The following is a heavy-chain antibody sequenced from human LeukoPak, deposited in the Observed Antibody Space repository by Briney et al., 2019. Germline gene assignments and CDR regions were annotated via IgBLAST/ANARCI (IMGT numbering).Heavy chain of an antibody. CDR1: GFTFSSYW. J-gene: IGHJ4*02. Sequence: GGSLRLSCATSGFTFSSYWMTWLRQAPGKGLEWLTQIKHDGSEKYYVDSVKGRFTISRDNAKNSLYLQMNSLRAEDTAVYYWAIDSGLRAVDYWGQGTLVTVSS. CDR3: AIDSGLRAVDY. CDR2: IKHDGSEK. V-gene: IGHV3-7*01. D-gene: IGHD5-12*01.